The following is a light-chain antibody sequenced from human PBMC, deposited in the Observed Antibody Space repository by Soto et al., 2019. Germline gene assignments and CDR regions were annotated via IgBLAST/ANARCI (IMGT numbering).Light chain of an antibody. Sequence: IQLTQSPSSLSASVGDRVTITFRASQGISSYLAWYQQKPGKAPKFLIYAASSLQSGIPSRFSGSGSGTDFTLSISSLQPEDFAPYYCQQADSSPSTFGQGTRLEIK. J-gene: IGKJ5*01. CDR2: AAS. CDR1: QGISSY. V-gene: IGKV1-9*01. CDR3: QQADSSPST.